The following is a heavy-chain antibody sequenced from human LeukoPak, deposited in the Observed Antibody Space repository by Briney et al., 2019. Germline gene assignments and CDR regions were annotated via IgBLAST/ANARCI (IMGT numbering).Heavy chain of an antibody. J-gene: IGHJ6*03. Sequence: GASVKVSCKASGYTFTSYDINWVRQATGQGLEWMGWMNPNSGNTGYAQKFQGRVTMTRNTSISTAYMELSSLRSEDTAVYYCARGGRGGYAAYYYYMDVWGKGTTVTISS. CDR3: ARGGRGGYAAYYYYMDV. CDR1: GYTFTSYD. D-gene: IGHD5-12*01. V-gene: IGHV1-8*01. CDR2: MNPNSGNT.